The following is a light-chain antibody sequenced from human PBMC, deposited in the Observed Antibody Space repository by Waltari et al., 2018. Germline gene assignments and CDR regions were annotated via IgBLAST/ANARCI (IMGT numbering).Light chain of an antibody. Sequence: DVQMTQSPSTLSASVGDIVTITCRASQSVSSWLAWYQQKPGKAPKLLISKASNLESGVPSRFSGSGTGTEFTLTISSLQPDDFATYYCQHYDDYPWTFGQGTKVEIK. J-gene: IGKJ1*01. CDR1: QSVSSW. CDR2: KAS. V-gene: IGKV1-5*03. CDR3: QHYDDYPWT.